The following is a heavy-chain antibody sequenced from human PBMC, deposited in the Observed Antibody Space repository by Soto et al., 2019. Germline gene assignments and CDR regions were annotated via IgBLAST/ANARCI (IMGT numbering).Heavy chain of an antibody. V-gene: IGHV4-59*01. CDR1: GGSISSYY. J-gene: IGHJ4*02. D-gene: IGHD6-19*01. Sequence: QVQLQESGPGLVKPSETLSLTCTVSGGSISSYYWSWIRQPPGKGLEWIGYIYYSGSTNYNPSLKSRVTISVDTSKNQFSLKLSSVTAADTAVYYCARTAVESYFDYWGQGTLVTVSS. CDR3: ARTAVESYFDY. CDR2: IYYSGST.